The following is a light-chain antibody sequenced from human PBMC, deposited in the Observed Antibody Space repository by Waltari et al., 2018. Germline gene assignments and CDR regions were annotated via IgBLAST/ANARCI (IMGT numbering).Light chain of an antibody. J-gene: IGKJ1*01. CDR3: QQYYSTPPT. CDR2: WAS. CDR1: QSVLYSSNNKNY. Sequence: IVMTQYPDSLAVSLGERATINCKPSQSVLYSSNNKNYLAWYQQKTGQPPKLLIYWASTRESGVPDRFSGSGSGTDFTLTISSLQAEDVAVYYCQQYYSTPPTFGQGTKVEIK. V-gene: IGKV4-1*01.